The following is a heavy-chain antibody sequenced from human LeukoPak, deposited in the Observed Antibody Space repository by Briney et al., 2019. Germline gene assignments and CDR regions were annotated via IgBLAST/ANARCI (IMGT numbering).Heavy chain of an antibody. CDR2: IYFTGFT. CDR3: ARDRLWIEPLDY. CDR1: DGSISGYY. V-gene: IGHV4-59*01. J-gene: IGHJ4*02. D-gene: IGHD5-18*01. Sequence: SETLSLTCSVSDGSISGYYWSWIRQSPGKGLEWIGYIYFTGFTHYNPSLKSRVTMSVDTSKSQFSLRLNSVTAADTAVYYCARDRLWIEPLDYWGQGTLVIVSS.